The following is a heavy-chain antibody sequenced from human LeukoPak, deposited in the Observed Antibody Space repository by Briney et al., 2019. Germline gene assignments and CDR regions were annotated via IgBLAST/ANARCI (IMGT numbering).Heavy chain of an antibody. CDR2: ISGSGGST. J-gene: IGHJ4*02. V-gene: IGHV3-23*01. CDR1: GFTFSSYA. Sequence: GGSLRLSCAASGFTFSSYAMSWVRQAPGKGLEWVSAISGSGGSTYYADSVKGRFTISRDNSKNTLYLQMNSLRAEDTAVYYCAKEGYGEERPRYSDDYWGQGTLVAVSS. D-gene: IGHD4-17*01. CDR3: AKEGYGEERPRYSDDY.